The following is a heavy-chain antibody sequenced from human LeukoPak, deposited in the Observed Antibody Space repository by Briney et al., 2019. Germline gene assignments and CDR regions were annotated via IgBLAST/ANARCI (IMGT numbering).Heavy chain of an antibody. CDR3: ARAFYYDSSRFYQYFDF. J-gene: IGHJ4*02. V-gene: IGHV4-59*11. CDR2: IYYNGGT. Sequence: SETQSLTCTVSGGSINSHYWSWIRQPPGKGPEWIGYIYYNGGTHYNPSLKSRVTISVDSSKNQFSLKLTSVTAADTAVYYCARAFYYDSSRFYQYFDFWGRGSLVTVSS. D-gene: IGHD3-22*01. CDR1: GGSINSHY.